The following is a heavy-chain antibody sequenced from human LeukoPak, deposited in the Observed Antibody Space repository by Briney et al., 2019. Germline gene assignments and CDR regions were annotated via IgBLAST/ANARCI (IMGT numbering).Heavy chain of an antibody. CDR3: ARAEYCSSTSCYEMGDYYYYGMDV. D-gene: IGHD2-2*01. CDR2: ISAYNGNT. CDR1: GYTFTSYG. V-gene: IGHV1-18*01. Sequence: RASVKVSCKASGYTFTSYGIGWVRRAPGQGLEWMGWISAYNGNTNYAQKLQGRVTMTTDTSTSTAYMELRSLRSDDTAVYYCARAEYCSSTSCYEMGDYYYYGMDVWGQGTTVTVSS. J-gene: IGHJ6*02.